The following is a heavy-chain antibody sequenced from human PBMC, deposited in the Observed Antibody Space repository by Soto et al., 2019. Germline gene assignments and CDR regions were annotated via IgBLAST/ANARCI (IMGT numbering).Heavy chain of an antibody. Sequence: EVQLVESGGGLVQPGGSLRLSCAASGFTVSSNYMSWVRQAPGKGLEWVSVIYSGGSTYYAGSVKGRFTISRDNSKNTLYLQMNRLRAEDTAVYYCACLPGAPYYHGMDVWGQGTPVTVSS. D-gene: IGHD1-26*01. J-gene: IGHJ6*02. CDR3: ACLPGAPYYHGMDV. CDR2: IYSGGST. CDR1: GFTVSSNY. V-gene: IGHV3-66*01.